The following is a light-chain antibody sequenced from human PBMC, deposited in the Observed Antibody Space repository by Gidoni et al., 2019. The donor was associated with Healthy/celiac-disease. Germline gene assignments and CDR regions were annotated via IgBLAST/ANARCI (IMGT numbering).Light chain of an antibody. CDR3: QQRSNWPWT. CDR2: DAS. Sequence: EIVFTQSPATLSLSPGERATLSCRASQSVSSYLAWYQQKPGQAPRLLIYDASNRATCIPARFSGSGSGTDFTLTISSLEPEDFAVYYCQQRSNWPWTFGQGTKVEIK. J-gene: IGKJ1*01. V-gene: IGKV3-11*01. CDR1: QSVSSY.